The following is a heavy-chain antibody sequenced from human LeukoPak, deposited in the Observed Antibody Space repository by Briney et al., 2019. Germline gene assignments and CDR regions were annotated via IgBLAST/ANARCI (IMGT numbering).Heavy chain of an antibody. V-gene: IGHV6-1*01. CDR1: GDSVSSNSAA. D-gene: IGHD3-3*01. CDR2: TYYRSKWYN. J-gene: IGHJ4*02. CDR3: AKGGDYDFWSGYYTPFDY. Sequence: SQTLSLTCAISGDSVSSNSAAWNWIRQSPSRGLEWLGRTYYRSKWYNDYAVSVKSRITINPDTSKNQFSLQLNSVTPEDTAVYYCAKGGDYDFWSGYYTPFDYWGQGTLVTVSS.